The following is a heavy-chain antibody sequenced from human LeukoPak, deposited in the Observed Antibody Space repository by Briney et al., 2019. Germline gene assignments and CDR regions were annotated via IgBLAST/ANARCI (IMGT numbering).Heavy chain of an antibody. CDR2: ISGGGDAT. CDR1: DFTFSTYA. J-gene: IGHJ4*02. D-gene: IGHD2/OR15-2a*01. V-gene: IGHV3-23*01. Sequence: GGSLRLSCAASDFTFSTYAMSWVRQAPGKGLEWVSTISGGGDATYYADSVKGRFTISRDNSRNTLYLQMNSLRAEDTAVYYCARSGLSRFGFWGQGTLVTVSS. CDR3: ARSGLSRFGF.